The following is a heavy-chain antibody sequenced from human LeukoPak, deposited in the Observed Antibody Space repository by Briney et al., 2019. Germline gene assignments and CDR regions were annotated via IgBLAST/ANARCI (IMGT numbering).Heavy chain of an antibody. CDR3: AKDLLIATTGTPDY. Sequence: ASVKVSCKASGYTFTGYYMHWVRQAPGQGLEWMGWVNPNSGGTKYAQKFQGRVTMTRDTSISTAYMELSRLRSGDTAVYYCAKDLLIATTGTPDYWGQGTLVTVSS. CDR1: GYTFTGYY. V-gene: IGHV1-2*02. D-gene: IGHD6-13*01. CDR2: VNPNSGGT. J-gene: IGHJ4*02.